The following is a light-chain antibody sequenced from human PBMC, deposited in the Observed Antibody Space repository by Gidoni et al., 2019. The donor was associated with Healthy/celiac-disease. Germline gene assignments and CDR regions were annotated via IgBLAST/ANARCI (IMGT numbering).Light chain of an antibody. J-gene: IGKJ4*01. Sequence: EIQVTQSPSSLSASVGDRVTITCQASQDRSNYLNWYQQKPGKAPKLLLYDASNLETGVPSMFCGSGSGTYFSFTIPSLPPEDIATYYCQQYDPLTFGGGTKVEIK. CDR3: QQYDPLT. V-gene: IGKV1-33*01. CDR2: DAS. CDR1: QDRSNY.